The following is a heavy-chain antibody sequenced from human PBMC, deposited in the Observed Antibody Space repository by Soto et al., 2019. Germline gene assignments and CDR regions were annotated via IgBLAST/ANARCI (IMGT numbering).Heavy chain of an antibody. CDR2: ITSGDST. CDR1: GFTFSHYA. Sequence: PGGSLRLSCEASGFTFSHYAMSWVRQSPGKGLEWVSGITSGDSTYYAASVRGRFTTSRDNSKNTLYLQMNSLRVEDTAVYYCAKDYGDYEALFSYWGQGTLVTVSS. J-gene: IGHJ4*02. V-gene: IGHV3-23*01. CDR3: AKDYGDYEALFSY. D-gene: IGHD4-17*01.